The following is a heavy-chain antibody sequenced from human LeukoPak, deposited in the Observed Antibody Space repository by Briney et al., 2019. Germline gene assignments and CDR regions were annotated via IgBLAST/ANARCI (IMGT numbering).Heavy chain of an antibody. D-gene: IGHD3-3*01. J-gene: IGHJ5*02. Sequence: PGGSLRLSCAASGFTFSSYGMHWVRQAPGKGLEWVAFIRYDGSNKYYADSVKGRFTISRDNSKNTLYLQMNSLRAEDTAVYYCAKGFYDFWSGSLFDPWGQGTLVTVSS. CDR2: IRYDGSNK. CDR1: GFTFSSYG. CDR3: AKGFYDFWSGSLFDP. V-gene: IGHV3-30*02.